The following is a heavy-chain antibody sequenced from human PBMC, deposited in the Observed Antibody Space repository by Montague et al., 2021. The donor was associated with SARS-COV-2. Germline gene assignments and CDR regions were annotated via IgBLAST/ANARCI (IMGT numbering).Heavy chain of an antibody. J-gene: IGHJ4*02. CDR1: GASVTSPNW. V-gene: IGHV4-4*02. CDR2: IKHRGTI. CDR3: ARDADIDVFGSYFDD. Sequence: SETLSLTCVVSGASVTSPNWWSWVRQAPGKGLAWIGEIKHRGTINYNPSLKSRVTISVDKSKNNFFLRLSSVTAADTAIYFCARDADIDVFGSYFDDWGQGTLVTVTS. D-gene: IGHD5-12*01.